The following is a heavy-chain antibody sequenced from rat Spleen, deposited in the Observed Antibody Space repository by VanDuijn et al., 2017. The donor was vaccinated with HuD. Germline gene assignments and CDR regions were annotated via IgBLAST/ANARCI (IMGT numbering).Heavy chain of an antibody. CDR2: INYDGSST. CDR3: ARSVFDY. Sequence: EVQLVESGGGLVQPGRSLKLSCAASGFTFSDYYMAWVRQAPTQGLEWVATINYDGSSTNYRDSVKGRFTISRDNAKSTLYLQMDSLKSEDTATYYCARSVFDYWGQGVMVTVSS. V-gene: IGHV5-7*01. CDR1: GFTFSDYY. J-gene: IGHJ2*01.